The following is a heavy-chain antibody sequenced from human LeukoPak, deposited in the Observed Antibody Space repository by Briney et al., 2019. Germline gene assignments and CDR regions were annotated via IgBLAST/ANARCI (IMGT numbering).Heavy chain of an antibody. J-gene: IGHJ4*02. CDR1: GGSFSGYY. CDR2: INHSGST. CDR3: VRGSQLSQLWLWKGCYFDY. V-gene: IGHV4-34*01. D-gene: IGHD5-18*01. Sequence: PSETLSLTCAVYGGSFSGYYWSWIRQPPGKGLEWIGEINHSGSTNYNPSLKSRVTISVDTSKNQFSLKLGSVTAADTAVYYCVRGSQLSQLWLWKGCYFDYWGQGTLVTVSS.